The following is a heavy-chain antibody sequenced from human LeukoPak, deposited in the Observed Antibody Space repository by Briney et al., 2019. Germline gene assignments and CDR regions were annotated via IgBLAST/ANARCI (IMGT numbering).Heavy chain of an antibody. CDR2: ISAYDGET. Sequence: ASVKVSFTASGYSFTIYGISWVREAPGRGLEWVGYISAYDGETRYAQKFQGRVSLTTDTSTGTVYMEMRRLRSDDTAVYYCARGGKNYFDFWGQGTLVTVSS. CDR1: GYSFTIYG. V-gene: IGHV1-18*01. CDR3: ARGGKNYFDF. J-gene: IGHJ4*02. D-gene: IGHD1-26*01.